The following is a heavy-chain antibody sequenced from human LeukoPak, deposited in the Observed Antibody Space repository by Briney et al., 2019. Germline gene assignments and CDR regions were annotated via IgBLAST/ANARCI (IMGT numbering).Heavy chain of an antibody. CDR2: INPKNGDT. V-gene: IGHV1-2*02. CDR1: GYIFKDYY. Sequence: ASVKVSCKASGYIFKDYYIHWMRQAPGQGLEWMGWINPKNGDTNYAQKFQGRVTMTRDTSISTVYMELNRLTSDDTDLYYCARVGYCSGDRCYLHFDYWGQGTLVTVSS. J-gene: IGHJ4*02. D-gene: IGHD2-15*01. CDR3: ARVGYCSGDRCYLHFDY.